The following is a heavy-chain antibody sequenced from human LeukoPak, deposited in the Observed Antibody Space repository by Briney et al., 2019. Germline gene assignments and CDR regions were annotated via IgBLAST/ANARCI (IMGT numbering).Heavy chain of an antibody. J-gene: IGHJ4*02. V-gene: IGHV3-7*01. D-gene: IGHD6-13*01. CDR2: INEPGTEQ. CDR1: GFTFTSSW. Sequence: GGSLRLSCAASGFTFTSSWMSWVRQAPGKGLEWVANINEPGTEQFYEDSVKGRFTLSRDNAKNSVHLLMNSLRVEDTAVYYCARDWEHSRYNWGQGTLVTVSS. CDR3: ARDWEHSRYN.